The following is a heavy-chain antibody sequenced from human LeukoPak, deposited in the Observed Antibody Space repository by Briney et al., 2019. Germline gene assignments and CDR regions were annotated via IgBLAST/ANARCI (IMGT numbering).Heavy chain of an antibody. CDR3: AREGEGAYGDYENY. D-gene: IGHD4-17*01. Sequence: SVKVSCKASGGTFSSYAISWVRQAPGQGLEWMGGIIPIFGTANYAQKFQGRVTITTDESTSTAYMELSSLRSEDTAVYYCAREGEGAYGDYENYWGQGTLVTVSS. CDR1: GGTFSSYA. V-gene: IGHV1-69*05. J-gene: IGHJ4*02. CDR2: IIPIFGTA.